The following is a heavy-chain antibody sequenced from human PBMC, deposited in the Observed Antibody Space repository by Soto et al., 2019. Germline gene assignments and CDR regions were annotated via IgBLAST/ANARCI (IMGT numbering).Heavy chain of an antibody. CDR2: ISSGAFTI. CDR1: GFSFSDSY. D-gene: IGHD1-1*01. Sequence: LRLSCVVSGFSFSDSYMTWVRQIPGKGLEWIASISSGAFTITYAAAVKGRFTISRDDGHNSLFLQMDSLRAEDTALYYCARDTTRREHWCQGTLVTVPS. V-gene: IGHV3-11*01. J-gene: IGHJ4*02. CDR3: ARDTTRREH.